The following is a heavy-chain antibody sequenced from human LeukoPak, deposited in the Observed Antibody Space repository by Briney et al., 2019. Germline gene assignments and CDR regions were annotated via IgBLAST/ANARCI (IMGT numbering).Heavy chain of an antibody. CDR1: GGSFSSSSYY. V-gene: IGHV4-39*01. J-gene: IGHJ4*02. CDR3: ARLDDRAARIGVGHSSSWSSRRGFDY. D-gene: IGHD6-13*01. CDR2: IYYSGST. Sequence: PSETLSLTCTVSGGSFSSSSYYWGWIRQPPGKGLEWIGSIYYSGSTYYNPSLNSRVTISVDTSKNQFSLKLSSVTAADTAVYYCARLDDRAARIGVGHSSSWSSRRGFDYWGQGTLVTVSS.